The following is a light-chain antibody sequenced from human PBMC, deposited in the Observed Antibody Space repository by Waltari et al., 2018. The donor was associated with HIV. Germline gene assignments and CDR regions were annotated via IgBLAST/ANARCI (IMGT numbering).Light chain of an antibody. CDR2: DVN. J-gene: IGLJ7*01. CDR3: CSYAGSNTPVL. V-gene: IGLV2-11*01. Sequence: QSALTQPRSVSGSPGQSVTISCTGTNNDVGGYYYVSWYQHRPGEAPRLMIYDVNKRPSGVPDRFSGSKSGNTASRTISGLQADDEAQYYCCSYAGSNTPVLVGGGSQLTVL. CDR1: NNDVGGYYY.